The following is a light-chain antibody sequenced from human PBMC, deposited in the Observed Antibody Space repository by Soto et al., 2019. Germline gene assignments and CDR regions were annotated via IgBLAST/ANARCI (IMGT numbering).Light chain of an antibody. CDR3: SSYTSSSTPS. J-gene: IGLJ1*01. CDR2: DVS. V-gene: IGLV2-14*01. Sequence: QSVLTQPASVSGSPGQSITISCTGTSSDVGGYNYVSWYQQHPGKAPKLMIYDVSNRPSGVSNRFSGSKSGNTASLTIPGLQAEDEADYYCSSYTSSSTPSFGNGTKVTVL. CDR1: SSDVGGYNY.